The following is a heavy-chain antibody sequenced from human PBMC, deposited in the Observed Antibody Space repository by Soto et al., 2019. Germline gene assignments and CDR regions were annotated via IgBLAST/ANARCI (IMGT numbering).Heavy chain of an antibody. J-gene: IGHJ4*02. CDR3: AREAYYSNYFDY. D-gene: IGHD4-4*01. V-gene: IGHV3-48*03. CDR2: ISSSGDIT. CDR1: GLTFSSYE. Sequence: PGGSLRLSCATSGLTFSSYEMNWVRQVPGKCLEWVSYISSSGDITNYADSVKGRFTISRDNAKNSLFLQMNSLRDEDTAVYYCAREAYYSNYFDYWGQGXLVTVSS.